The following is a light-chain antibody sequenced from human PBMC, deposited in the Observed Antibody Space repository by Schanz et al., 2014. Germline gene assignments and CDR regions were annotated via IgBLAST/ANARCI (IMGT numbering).Light chain of an antibody. CDR1: SSDVGGYNY. J-gene: IGLJ1*01. CDR3: FSYAGSGLYV. CDR2: EVT. V-gene: IGLV2-8*01. Sequence: QSALTQPASVSGSPGQSITISCTGTSSDVGGYNYVSWYQQHPGKAPKLMIYEVTKRPSGVPDRFSGSKSDNTASLTVSGLQAEDEADYYCFSYAGSGLYVFGTGTKLTVL.